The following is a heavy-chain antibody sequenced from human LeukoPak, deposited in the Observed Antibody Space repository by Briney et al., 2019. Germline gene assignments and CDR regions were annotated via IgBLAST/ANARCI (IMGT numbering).Heavy chain of an antibody. CDR3: AGEVSVGYYYYYYMDV. J-gene: IGHJ6*03. V-gene: IGHV4-39*07. CDR1: GGSISSSSYY. CDR2: IYYSGST. Sequence: SETLSLTCTVSGGSISSSSYYWGWIRQPPGRGLEWIGSIYYSGSTYYNPSLKSRVTISVDTSKNQFSLKLSSVTAADTAVYYCAGEVSVGYYYYYYMDVWGKGTTVTVSS. D-gene: IGHD5/OR15-5a*01.